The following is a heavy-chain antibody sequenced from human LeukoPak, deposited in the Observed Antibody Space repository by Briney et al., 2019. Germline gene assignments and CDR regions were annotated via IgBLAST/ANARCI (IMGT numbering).Heavy chain of an antibody. Sequence: ASVKVSRKASGYTFTGYYMHWVRQAPGQGLEWMGWINPNSGGTNYAQKFQGRVTMTRDTSISTAYMELSRLRSDDTAVYYCARMYYDFWSGPPTGSAFDIWGQGTMVTVSS. V-gene: IGHV1-2*02. CDR2: INPNSGGT. J-gene: IGHJ3*02. CDR3: ARMYYDFWSGPPTGSAFDI. D-gene: IGHD3-3*01. CDR1: GYTFTGYY.